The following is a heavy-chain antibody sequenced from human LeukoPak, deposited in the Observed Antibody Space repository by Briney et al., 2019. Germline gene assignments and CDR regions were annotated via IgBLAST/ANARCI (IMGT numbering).Heavy chain of an antibody. Sequence: GGSLRLSCAASGFTLSSYDMHWVRQATGKGLEWVSGIGTAGDTYYPVSVKGRFTISRENAKNSLYLQMNSLRAGDTAVYDCARRGIGHDFDIWGQGTMVTVSS. J-gene: IGHJ3*02. CDR2: IGTAGDT. D-gene: IGHD3-16*01. CDR3: ARRGIGHDFDI. V-gene: IGHV3-13*04. CDR1: GFTLSSYD.